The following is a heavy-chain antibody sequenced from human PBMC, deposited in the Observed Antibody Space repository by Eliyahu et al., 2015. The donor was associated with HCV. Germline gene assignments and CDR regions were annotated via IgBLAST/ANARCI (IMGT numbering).Heavy chain of an antibody. D-gene: IGHD3-10*01. CDR1: GGTFSSYA. V-gene: IGHV1-69*01. Sequence: QVQLVQSGAEVKKPGSSVKVSCKASGGTFSSYAISWVRQAPGQGLEWMGGIIPIFGTANYAQKFQGRVTITADESTSTAYMELSSLRSEDTAVYYCARGRADYGSGRAGSYYYGMDVWGQGTTVTVSS. J-gene: IGHJ6*02. CDR2: IIPIFGTA. CDR3: ARGRADYGSGRAGSYYYGMDV.